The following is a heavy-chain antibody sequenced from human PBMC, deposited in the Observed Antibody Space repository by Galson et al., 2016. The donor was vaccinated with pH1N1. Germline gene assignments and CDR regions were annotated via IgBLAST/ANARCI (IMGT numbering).Heavy chain of an antibody. V-gene: IGHV1-8*01. CDR2: MNPNNGNA. CDR3: ARGPVYWYFDL. J-gene: IGHJ2*01. CDR1: GYTFTDYD. Sequence: SVKVSCKASGYTFTDYDINWVRQGTGQRLEWMGWMNPNNGNADYAPKFQGRVTLTRNASINTAYMELSSLTSEDTAVYYCARGPVYWYFDLWGRGTPVIVSS.